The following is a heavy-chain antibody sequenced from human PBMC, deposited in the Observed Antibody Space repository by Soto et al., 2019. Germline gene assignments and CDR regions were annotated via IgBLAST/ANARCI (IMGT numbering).Heavy chain of an antibody. CDR2: IIPSYDRT. D-gene: IGHD4-17*01. V-gene: IGHV1-69*06. CDR3: ARDPTNDYGDDTFDY. J-gene: IGHJ4*02. Sequence: QVLLLQSGSEVKKPGSSVKVSCKASGDAFQSYAIHWVRQAPGQGLEYMGRIIPSYDRTKYAQKFQDRLTVTADMYTSTVYMELSSLRSEDTAVYYCARDPTNDYGDDTFDYWGQGTKVIVSS. CDR1: GDAFQSYA.